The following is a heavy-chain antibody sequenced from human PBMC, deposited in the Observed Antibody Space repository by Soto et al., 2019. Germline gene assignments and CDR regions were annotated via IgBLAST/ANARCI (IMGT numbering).Heavy chain of an antibody. Sequence: PGGSLRLSFAASGFTFSSYGMHWVRQAPGKGLEWVAFISYDGSNKYYEDSVKVRFTISRDNSKNTLYLQTNSLRDEDKAVYYCAKGYCSGGSCYFRXFDPWGPGTLVTV. CDR1: GFTFSSYG. CDR3: AKGYCSGGSCYFRXFDP. CDR2: ISYDGSNK. D-gene: IGHD2-15*01. J-gene: IGHJ5*02. V-gene: IGHV3-30*18.